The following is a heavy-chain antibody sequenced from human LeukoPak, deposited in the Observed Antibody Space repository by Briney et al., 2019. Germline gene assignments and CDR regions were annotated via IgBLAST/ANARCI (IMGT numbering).Heavy chain of an antibody. J-gene: IGHJ4*02. CDR2: IRTKDYGGTT. Sequence: GGSLRLSCTASGFTFGDYAMSWVRQAPGKGLEWIGFIRTKDYGGTTEYAASVKGRFTISRVDSKSIAYLQMNSLKTEDTAVYYCTRGGPGDYWGQGTLVTVSS. D-gene: IGHD3-10*01. CDR3: TRGGPGDY. V-gene: IGHV3-49*04. CDR1: GFTFGDYA.